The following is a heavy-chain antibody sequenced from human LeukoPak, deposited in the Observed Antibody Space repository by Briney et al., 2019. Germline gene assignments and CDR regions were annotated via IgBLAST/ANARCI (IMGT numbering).Heavy chain of an antibody. CDR3: ARASRDIVVVPAAILRLLY. D-gene: IGHD2-2*01. Sequence: GGSLRLSCAASGFTFSSYWMSWVRQAPGKGLEWVANIKQDGSEKYYVDSVKGRFTISRDNAKNSLYLQMNSLRAEDTAVYYCARASRDIVVVPAAILRLLYWGQGTLVTVSS. CDR2: IKQDGSEK. J-gene: IGHJ4*02. V-gene: IGHV3-7*01. CDR1: GFTFSSYW.